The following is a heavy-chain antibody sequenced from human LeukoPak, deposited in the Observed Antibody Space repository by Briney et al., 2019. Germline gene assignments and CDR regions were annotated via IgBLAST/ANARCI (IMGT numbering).Heavy chain of an antibody. D-gene: IGHD6-13*01. V-gene: IGHV4-59*01. CDR2: IYYSGDT. CDR1: GDSISPYY. J-gene: IGHJ4*02. Sequence: SETLSLTCIVSGDSISPYYWNWIRQPPGKGLEWIGYIYYSGDTNYNPSLKSRVTMSVDTSKNQFSLKLSSVTAADTAVYYCARSQQLIRTFDSWGQGTLVTVTS. CDR3: ARSQQLIRTFDS.